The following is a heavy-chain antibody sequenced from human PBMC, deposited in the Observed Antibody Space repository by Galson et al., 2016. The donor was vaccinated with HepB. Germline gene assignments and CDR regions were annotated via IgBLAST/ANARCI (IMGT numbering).Heavy chain of an antibody. CDR2: ISSDGVTA. J-gene: IGHJ4*02. V-gene: IGHV3-23*03. D-gene: IGHD3-22*01. CDR1: EFSFGSYA. Sequence: SLRLSCAASEFSFGSYAMTWVRQAPGKGLEWVSIISSDGVTADYADSVKGRFTISRDNSRNTLYLQMSSLRAEDTAVYYCAKGDAVVFAYYLDFWGQGALVTVSS. CDR3: AKGDAVVFAYYLDF.